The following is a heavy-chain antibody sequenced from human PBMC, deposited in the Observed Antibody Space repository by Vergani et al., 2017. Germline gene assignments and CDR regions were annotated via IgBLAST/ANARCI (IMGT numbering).Heavy chain of an antibody. CDR1: GYTFTGYY. Sequence: QVQLVQSGAEVKKPGASVKVSCKASGYTFTGYYMHWVRQAPGQGLEWMGWINPNSGGTNYAQTFQGRVTMTRDTSISTAYMELSRLRSDDTAVYYCARMERELLSGKAFDIWGQGTMVTVSS. V-gene: IGHV1-2*02. CDR2: INPNSGGT. CDR3: ARMERELLSGKAFDI. J-gene: IGHJ3*02. D-gene: IGHD1-26*01.